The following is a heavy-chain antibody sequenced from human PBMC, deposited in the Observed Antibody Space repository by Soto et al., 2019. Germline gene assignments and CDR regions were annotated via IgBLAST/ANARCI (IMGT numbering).Heavy chain of an antibody. CDR2: ISFDGSTK. J-gene: IGHJ6*02. CDR3: ARSPGYCSTTRCYGRDFAMDV. D-gene: IGHD2-2*01. V-gene: IGHV3-30-3*01. Sequence: QVQLVEFGGGVVQPGRSLRLSCAASRFTFSNYAMHWVRQAPGKGLQWVALISFDGSTKYYADSVKGRFTISRDNSKNTLYLQMNSLRAEDTAVYYCARSPGYCSTTRCYGRDFAMDVWGQGTPVTVSS. CDR1: RFTFSNYA.